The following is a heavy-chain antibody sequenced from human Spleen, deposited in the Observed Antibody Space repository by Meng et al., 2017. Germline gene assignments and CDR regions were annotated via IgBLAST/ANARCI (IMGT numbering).Heavy chain of an antibody. CDR2: IFTGGSI. CDR3: ARGERGGNSDL. D-gene: IGHD4-23*01. CDR1: GDGDCRGDYY. Sequence: QLQVQVSGPGPGRRTATVTLSRTCCGDGDCRGDYYWSWIRQPPGKGLQYIGRIFTGGSINYNPSLKGRVSVSLDTSRNQFSLSLSSVTAADTAVYYCARGERGGNSDLWGHGTLVTVFS. V-gene: IGHV4-61*08. J-gene: IGHJ1*01.